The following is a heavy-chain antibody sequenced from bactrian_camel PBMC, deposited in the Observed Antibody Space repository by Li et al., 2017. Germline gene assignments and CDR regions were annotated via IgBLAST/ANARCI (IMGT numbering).Heavy chain of an antibody. CDR1: ELTFSNYY. CDR2: IDSDGTNT. D-gene: IGHD6*01. Sequence: HVQLVESGGGLVQPGGSLRLSCAASELTFSNYYMGWVRQAPGKGLEWVSAIDSDGTNTDYADSVKGRLTISRDNAKNMLYLQLNNLKVEDTAMYYCAEGRTEVPHDCCASKGTQVTVS. V-gene: IGHV3-2*01. J-gene: IGHJ4*01.